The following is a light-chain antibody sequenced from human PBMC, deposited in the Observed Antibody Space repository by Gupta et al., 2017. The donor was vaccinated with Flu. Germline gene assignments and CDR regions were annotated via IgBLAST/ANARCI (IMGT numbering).Light chain of an antibody. CDR2: DDS. CDR1: NIGTYS. V-gene: IGLV3-21*02. Sequence: SSVLTQPPSASVAPGQTATITCGGNNIGTYSVHWYQQKPGQAPVLVVDDDSGRPPGISGRFAGSNYGTTATMASIRVEAGDEADYYCQVGDRNSDNRVFGGGTKLTVL. CDR3: QVGDRNSDNRV. J-gene: IGLJ3*02.